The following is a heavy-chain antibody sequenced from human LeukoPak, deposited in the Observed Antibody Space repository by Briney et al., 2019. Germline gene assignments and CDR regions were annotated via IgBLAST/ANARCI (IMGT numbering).Heavy chain of an antibody. CDR1: GFTFSSYW. J-gene: IGHJ4*02. V-gene: IGHV3-23*01. D-gene: IGHD3-3*01. CDR3: VKDEMGVAIFDH. CDR2: ISGSGDSGSGDNT. Sequence: GGSLRLSCAASGFTFSSYWMSWVRQAPGKGLEWVSGISGSGDSGSGDNTYYTDSVKGRFAISRDNSKNMLNLQMNSLRVEDTAVYYCVKDEMGVAIFDHWGQGTLVTVSS.